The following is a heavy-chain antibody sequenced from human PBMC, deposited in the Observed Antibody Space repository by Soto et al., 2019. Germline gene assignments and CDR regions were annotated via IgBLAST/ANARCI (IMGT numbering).Heavy chain of an antibody. CDR2: IHYSGRT. D-gene: IGHD3-10*01. Sequence: SETLSLTCTVSGGSISSSSYYWGWIRQPPGKGLEWIGSIHYSGRTYYSTSLKSRLAISIDTSQNQFSLKLSSVTAADTAVYYGARHGSGSYYPIDYWGQGTLVTVSS. CDR1: GGSISSSSYY. V-gene: IGHV4-39*01. J-gene: IGHJ4*02. CDR3: ARHGSGSYYPIDY.